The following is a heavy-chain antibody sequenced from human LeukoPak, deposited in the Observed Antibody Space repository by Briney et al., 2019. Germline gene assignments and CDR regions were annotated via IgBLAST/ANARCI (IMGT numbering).Heavy chain of an antibody. D-gene: IGHD6-13*01. CDR1: GGSISSGSYY. CDR3: ARDRYSSSWYNNWFDP. CDR2: IYTSGST. V-gene: IGHV4-61*02. J-gene: IGHJ5*02. Sequence: SETLSLTCTVSGGSISSGSYYWSWIRQPAGKGLEWIGRIYTSGSTNYNPSLKSRVTISVDTSKNQFSLKLSSVTAADTAVYYCARDRYSSSWYNNWFDPWGQGTLVSVSS.